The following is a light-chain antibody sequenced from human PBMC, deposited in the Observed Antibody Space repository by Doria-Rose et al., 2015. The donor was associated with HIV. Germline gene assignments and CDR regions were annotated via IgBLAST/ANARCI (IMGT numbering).Light chain of an antibody. CDR3: QQYGASRGA. V-gene: IGKV3-20*01. Sequence: TQSPGTLSLSPGERATPSCRASQRVKSSYLAWYQKKPGQAPRLLIYDASTRATGIQDRFSGSGSRTDFTLTISRLEPEDVAVYYCQQYGASRGAFGQGTRLEIK. CDR2: DAS. J-gene: IGKJ5*01. CDR1: QRVKSSY.